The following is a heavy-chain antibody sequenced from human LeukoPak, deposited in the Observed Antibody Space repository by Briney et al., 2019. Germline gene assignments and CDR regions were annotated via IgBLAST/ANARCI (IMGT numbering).Heavy chain of an antibody. CDR1: GFTVSSNY. CDR2: IYSGGST. V-gene: IGHV3-66*01. Sequence: GGSLRLSCAASGFTVSSNYMSWVRQAPGKGLEWVSVIYSGGSTYYADSVKGRFTISRDNSKNTLYLQMNSLRAEDTAVYYCAKGATAIFGWFDPWGQGTLVTVSS. CDR3: AKGATAIFGWFDP. D-gene: IGHD2-2*02. J-gene: IGHJ5*02.